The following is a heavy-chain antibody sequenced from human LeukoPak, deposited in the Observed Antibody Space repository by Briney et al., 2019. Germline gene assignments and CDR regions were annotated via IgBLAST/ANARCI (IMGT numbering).Heavy chain of an antibody. Sequence: PGGSLRLSCAASGFIFSSYAMSWVRQAPGKGLERVAGISDSGGSTSYVDSVKGQFTISRDNSKNTLYLQMNSLRAEDTAVYNCARDLSIVPTPRFDYWGQGTLVTVSS. CDR2: ISDSGGST. CDR3: ARDLSIVPTPRFDY. V-gene: IGHV3-23*01. D-gene: IGHD2-2*01. J-gene: IGHJ4*02. CDR1: GFIFSSYA.